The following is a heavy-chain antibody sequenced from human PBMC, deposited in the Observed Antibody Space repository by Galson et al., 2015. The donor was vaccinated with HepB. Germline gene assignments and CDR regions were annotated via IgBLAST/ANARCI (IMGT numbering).Heavy chain of an antibody. D-gene: IGHD4-17*01. CDR2: ISGHNDKT. Sequence: SVKVSCKVSGYTFTDFGIGWVRQAPGQGPEWMGWISGHNDKTNYAQNLQGRVTLTTDTSTNTASMELRSLRSDDTAVYYCARSVDYGDYEGWGFFDYCGQGTLVTVSS. J-gene: IGHJ4*02. V-gene: IGHV1-18*01. CDR3: ARSVDYGDYEGWGFFDY. CDR1: GYTFTDFG.